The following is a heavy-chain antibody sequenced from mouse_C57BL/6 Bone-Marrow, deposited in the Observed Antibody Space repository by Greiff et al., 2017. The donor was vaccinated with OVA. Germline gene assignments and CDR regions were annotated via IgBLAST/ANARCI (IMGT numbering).Heavy chain of an antibody. CDR3: ARSPHRPYYAMDY. CDR1: GYTFTSYW. Sequence: QVQLQQPGAELVKPGASVKLSCKASGYTFTSYWMHWVKQRPGQGLEWIGMIHPNSGSTNYNETFKSKATLTVDKSSSTAYMQLSSLTSEDSAVYYCARSPHRPYYAMDYWGQGTSVTVSS. J-gene: IGHJ4*01. CDR2: IHPNSGST. V-gene: IGHV1-64*01.